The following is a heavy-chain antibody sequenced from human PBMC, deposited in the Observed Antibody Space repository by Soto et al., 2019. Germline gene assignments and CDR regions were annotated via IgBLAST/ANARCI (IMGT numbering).Heavy chain of an antibody. CDR3: ATLMDTAMDRRMNP. CDR1: GGTFSSYA. V-gene: IGHV1-69*13. D-gene: IGHD5-18*01. J-gene: IGHJ5*02. Sequence: GASVKVSCKASGGTFSSYAISWVRQAPGQGLEWMGGIIPIFGTANYAQKFQGRVTITADESTSTAYMELSSLRSEDTAVYYCATLMDTAMDRRMNPWGQGTLVTVSS. CDR2: IIPIFGTA.